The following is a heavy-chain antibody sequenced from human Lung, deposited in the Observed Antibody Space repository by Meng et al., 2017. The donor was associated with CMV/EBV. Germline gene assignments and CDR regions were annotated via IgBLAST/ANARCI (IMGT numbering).Heavy chain of an antibody. CDR2: ISSSSTTL. J-gene: IGHJ4*02. D-gene: IGHD6-19*01. CDR1: GFTFSYYY. Sequence: LTCAASGFTFSYYYMTWVRQAPGKGLEWVSYISSSSTTLNYADSVKGRFTISRDNAKDSLYLQMDSLRVEDTAVYYCARDGAGSIDYWGQGTLVTVSS. CDR3: ARDGAGSIDY. V-gene: IGHV3-11*04.